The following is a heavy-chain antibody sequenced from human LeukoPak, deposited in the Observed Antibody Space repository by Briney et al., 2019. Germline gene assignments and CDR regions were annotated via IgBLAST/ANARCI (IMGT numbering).Heavy chain of an antibody. V-gene: IGHV1-69*02. J-gene: IGHJ4*02. D-gene: IGHD3-22*01. CDR2: IIPILGIA. CDR3: ARLDDSSPTDY. CDR1: GGTFSSYT. Sequence: GSSVKVSYKASGGTFSSYTISWVRQAPGQGLEWMGRIIPILGIANYAQKFQGRVTITADKSTSTAYMELSSLRSEDTAVYYCARLDDSSPTDYWGQGTLVTVSS.